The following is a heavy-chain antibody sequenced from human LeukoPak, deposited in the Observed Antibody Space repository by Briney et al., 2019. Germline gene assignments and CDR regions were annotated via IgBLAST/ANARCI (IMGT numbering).Heavy chain of an antibody. CDR2: IYYSGST. Sequence: SETLSLTCTVSGGSISSYYWSWIRQPPGKGLEWIGYIYYSGSTNSNPSLKSRVTISVDTSKNQFSLKVRSVTAADTAVYYCASTSNYAFNIWGQGTMVTVSP. D-gene: IGHD5-24*01. CDR1: GGSISSYY. V-gene: IGHV4-59*08. CDR3: ASTSNYAFNI. J-gene: IGHJ3*02.